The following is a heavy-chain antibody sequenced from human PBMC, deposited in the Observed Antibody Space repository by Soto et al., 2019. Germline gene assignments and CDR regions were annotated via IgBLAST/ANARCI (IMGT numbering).Heavy chain of an antibody. Sequence: GGALRPSCAPSGFTFISYSMSWVRQAPGKGLEWVSSISSSSSYIYYADSVKGRFTISRDNAKNSLYLQMSSLRAEDTAVYYCARDTVEMATYFDYWGQGTLVTVSS. CDR1: GFTFISYS. D-gene: IGHD5-12*01. CDR3: ARDTVEMATYFDY. V-gene: IGHV3-21*01. J-gene: IGHJ4*02. CDR2: ISSSSSYI.